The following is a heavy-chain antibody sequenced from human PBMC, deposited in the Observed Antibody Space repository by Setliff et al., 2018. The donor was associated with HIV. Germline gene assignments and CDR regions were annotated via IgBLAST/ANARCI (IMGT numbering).Heavy chain of an antibody. CDR1: GFTVSSNY. J-gene: IGHJ4*02. D-gene: IGHD3-22*01. V-gene: IGHV3-53*01. Sequence: VGSLRLSCAASGFTVSSNYMSWVRQAPGKGLEWVSVVYSGGSTYYADSVKGRFTISRDNSKNTLYLQMNSLRAEDTAVYYCAGAYYYESSGYYWVYWGQGTLVTVSS. CDR2: VYSGGST. CDR3: AGAYYYESSGYYWVY.